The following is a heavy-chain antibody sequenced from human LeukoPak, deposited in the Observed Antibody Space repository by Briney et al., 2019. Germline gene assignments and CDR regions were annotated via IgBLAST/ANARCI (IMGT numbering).Heavy chain of an antibody. J-gene: IGHJ3*02. CDR2: IYSGGST. CDR3: ARVLQCYYDSSGYYPDAFDI. V-gene: IGHV3-66*01. Sequence: GGSLRLSCAASGFTVSSNYMSWVRQAPGKGLEWVSVIYSGGSTYYADSVKGRFTISRDNSKNTLYLQMNSLRAEDTAVYYCARVLQCYYDSSGYYPDAFDIWGQGTMVTVSS. D-gene: IGHD3-22*01. CDR1: GFTVSSNY.